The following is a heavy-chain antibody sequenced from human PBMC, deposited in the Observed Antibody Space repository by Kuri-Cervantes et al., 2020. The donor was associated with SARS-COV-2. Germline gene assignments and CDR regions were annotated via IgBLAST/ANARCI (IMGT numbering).Heavy chain of an antibody. CDR1: GGSVSSTSYY. V-gene: IGHV4-39*07. CDR3: ARGRMDYDYVWGSYRWYFDL. J-gene: IGHJ2*01. Sequence: ESLKISCTVSGGSVSSTSYYWGWIRQPPGKGLEWIGSIYYSGSTYYNPSLKSRVTISVGTSKNQFSLKLSSVTAADTAVYYCARGRMDYDYVWGSYRWYFDLWGRGTLVTVSS. D-gene: IGHD3-16*02. CDR2: IYYSGST.